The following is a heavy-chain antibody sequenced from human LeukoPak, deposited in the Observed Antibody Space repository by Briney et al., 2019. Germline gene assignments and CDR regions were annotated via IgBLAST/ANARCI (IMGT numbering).Heavy chain of an antibody. Sequence: PSGTLSLTCTVSGGSISSYYWSWIRQPAGKGLEWIGRIYTGGSTNYNPSLKSRVTMSVDTSKNQFSLKLSSVTAADTAVYYCARDVNGEWLTDYYYYMDVWGKGTTVTVSS. D-gene: IGHD5-12*01. V-gene: IGHV4-4*07. CDR2: IYTGGST. J-gene: IGHJ6*03. CDR1: GGSISSYY. CDR3: ARDVNGEWLTDYYYYMDV.